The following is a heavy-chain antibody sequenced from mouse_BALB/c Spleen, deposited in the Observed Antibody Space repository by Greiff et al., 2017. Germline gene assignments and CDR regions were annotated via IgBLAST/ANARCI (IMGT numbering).Heavy chain of an antibody. CDR3: ARSRGPYYYAMDY. V-gene: IGHV14-3*02. J-gene: IGHJ4*01. CDR2: IDPANGNT. CDR1: GFNIKDTY. Sequence: EVQLQQSGAELVKPGASVKLSCTASGFNIKDTYMHWVKLRPEQGLEWIGRIDPANGNTKYDPKFQGKATITADTSSNTAYLQLSSLTSEDTAVYYCARSRGPYYYAMDYWGQGTSVTVSS.